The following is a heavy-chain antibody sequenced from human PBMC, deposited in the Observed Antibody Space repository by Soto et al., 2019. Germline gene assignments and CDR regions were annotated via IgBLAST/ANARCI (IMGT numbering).Heavy chain of an antibody. J-gene: IGHJ4*02. Sequence: PGGSLRLSCAASGFTFSDHYMDWVRQAPGKGLEWVGRIRNKGNSYTTVYAASVKGRFTISSDDSESSLYLQLNSLRAEDAAVYYCVKPVESNTMRDYWGPGTLVTVSS. CDR2: IRNKGNSYTT. D-gene: IGHD1-26*01. CDR1: GFTFSDHY. V-gene: IGHV3-72*01. CDR3: VKPVESNTMRDY.